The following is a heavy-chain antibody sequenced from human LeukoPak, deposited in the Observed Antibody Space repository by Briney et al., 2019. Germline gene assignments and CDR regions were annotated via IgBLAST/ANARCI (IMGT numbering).Heavy chain of an antibody. CDR2: IYYSGNT. CDR1: GYSISSGVYY. CDR3: ARDEGGGDSYGTGYYFDY. Sequence: SETLSLTCTVSGYSISSGVYYWTWIRQDPGKGLEWIGYIYYSGNTFYNPALKSRATISVDTSKNQFSLTLSSVTAADTAVYYCARDEGGGDSYGTGYYFDYWGQGTLVTVSS. V-gene: IGHV4-31*03. J-gene: IGHJ4*02. D-gene: IGHD5-18*01.